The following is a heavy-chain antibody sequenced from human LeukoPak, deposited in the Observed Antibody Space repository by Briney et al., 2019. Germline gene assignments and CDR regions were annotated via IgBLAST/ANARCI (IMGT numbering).Heavy chain of an antibody. V-gene: IGHV1-69*13. CDR2: IIPIFGTA. CDR1: GYTFTGYH. J-gene: IGHJ6*02. CDR3: ARVTYCSGGSCASGYYYYGMDV. Sequence: ASVKVSCKASGYTFTGYHIHWVRQAPGQGLEWMGGIIPIFGTANYAQKFQGRVTITADESTSTAYMELSSLRSEDTAVYYCARVTYCSGGSCASGYYYYGMDVWGQGTTVTVSS. D-gene: IGHD2-15*01.